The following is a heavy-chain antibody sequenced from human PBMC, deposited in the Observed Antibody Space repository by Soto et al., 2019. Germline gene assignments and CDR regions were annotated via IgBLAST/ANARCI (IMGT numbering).Heavy chain of an antibody. J-gene: IGHJ4*02. CDR2: IYYSGGT. V-gene: IGHV4-59*08. Sequence: QVQLQESGPGLVKPSETLSLTCTVSGGSISSYYWSWIRQPPGKGLEWIGYIYYSGGTNYNPSLKSRVTISVDTTKNKFSLKLSSVTAADTAVYYCARGPGLWFGELFFDYWGQGTLVTVSS. D-gene: IGHD3-10*01. CDR1: GGSISSYY. CDR3: ARGPGLWFGELFFDY.